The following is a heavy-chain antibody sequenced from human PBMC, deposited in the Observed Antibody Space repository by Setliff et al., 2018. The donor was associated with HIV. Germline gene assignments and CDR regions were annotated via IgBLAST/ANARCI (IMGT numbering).Heavy chain of an antibody. D-gene: IGHD6-13*01. CDR2: ISYDGSNK. V-gene: IGHV3-30*19. CDR3: ASSRGSSWYLFNYGMDV. CDR1: GYSFTNYW. J-gene: IGHJ6*02. Sequence: GESLKISCKGSGYSFTNYWIGWVRQMPGKGLEWVAVISYDGSNKYYADSVKGRFTISRDNSKNTLYLQMNSLRAEDTAVYYCASSRGSSWYLFNYGMDVWGQGTTVTVSS.